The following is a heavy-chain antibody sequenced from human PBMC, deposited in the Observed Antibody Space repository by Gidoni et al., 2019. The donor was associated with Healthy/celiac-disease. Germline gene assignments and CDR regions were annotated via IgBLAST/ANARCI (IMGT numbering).Heavy chain of an antibody. V-gene: IGHV3-48*03. J-gene: IGHJ3*02. Sequence: EVQLVESGGGVVQPGGALRLSCGASGFTLSSYEMNWVRQAPGKGLEWVSYISSSGSTIYYADSVKGRFTISRDNAKNSLYLQMNSLRAEDTAVYYCARVGGQQLPEAFDIWGQGTMVTVSS. CDR2: ISSSGSTI. CDR1: GFTLSSYE. CDR3: ARVGGQQLPEAFDI. D-gene: IGHD6-13*01.